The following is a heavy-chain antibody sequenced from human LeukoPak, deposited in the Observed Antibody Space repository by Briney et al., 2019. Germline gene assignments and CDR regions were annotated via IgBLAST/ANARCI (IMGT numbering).Heavy chain of an antibody. CDR1: GFTFSSYV. V-gene: IGHV3-23*01. Sequence: PGGSLRLSCAASGFTFSSYVMSWVRQAPGKGLEWVSAISGSGGSTYYADSVKGRFTISRDNAKNSLFLQMNSVRAEDTAIYYCARDLGWFHFDSWGQGTLVTVSS. CDR2: ISGSGGST. J-gene: IGHJ4*02. CDR3: ARDLGWFHFDS. D-gene: IGHD2-15*01.